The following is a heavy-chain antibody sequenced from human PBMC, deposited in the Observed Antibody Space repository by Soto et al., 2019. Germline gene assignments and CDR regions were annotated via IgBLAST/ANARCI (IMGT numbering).Heavy chain of an antibody. CDR1: GFTFSSYA. D-gene: IGHD6-13*01. Sequence: GGSLRLSCAASGFTFSSYAMSWVRQAPGKGLEWVSAISGSGGGTYYADSVKGRFTISRDNSKNTLYLQMNSLRAEDTAVYYCAKDSSLSSSWYNWFDPWGQGTLVTVSS. V-gene: IGHV3-23*01. J-gene: IGHJ5*02. CDR2: ISGSGGGT. CDR3: AKDSSLSSSWYNWFDP.